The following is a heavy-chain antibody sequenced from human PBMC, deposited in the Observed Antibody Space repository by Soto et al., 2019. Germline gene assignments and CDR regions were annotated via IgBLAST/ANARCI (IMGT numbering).Heavy chain of an antibody. Sequence: GGSLRLSCVASGLTFGSRAMSWVRQAPGEGLQWVATITDNRGDAKYADSVRGRFVISRDNSKKTLYLQMTSLTAEDSAMYFCARGSTESYPGSRIFDFWGRGTLVTVSS. CDR3: ARGSTESYPGSRIFDF. CDR1: GLTFGSRA. J-gene: IGHJ4*02. CDR2: ITDNRGDA. D-gene: IGHD3-10*01. V-gene: IGHV3-23*01.